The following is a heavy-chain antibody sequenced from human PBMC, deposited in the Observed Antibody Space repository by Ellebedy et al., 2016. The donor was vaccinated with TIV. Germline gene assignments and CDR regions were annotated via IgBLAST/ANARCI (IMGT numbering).Heavy chain of an antibody. Sequence: MPSETLSLTCTVSGYSISRGYYWGWFRQPPGKGLEWVGSIIHRGSTYYNPSLKSRVTMSVDTSENQFSLRLTSVTAADTALYYCPRDGTSVAFDYWGQGTLVTVSS. CDR1: GYSISRGYY. V-gene: IGHV4-38-2*02. CDR2: IIHRGST. D-gene: IGHD1-7*01. CDR3: PRDGTSVAFDY. J-gene: IGHJ4*02.